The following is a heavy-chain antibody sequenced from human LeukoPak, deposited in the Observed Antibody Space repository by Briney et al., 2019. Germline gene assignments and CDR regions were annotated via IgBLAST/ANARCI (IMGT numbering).Heavy chain of an antibody. V-gene: IGHV3-30*02. CDR2: IWYDGSNK. CDR1: GFTFSSYG. J-gene: IGHJ4*02. D-gene: IGHD3-10*01. Sequence: GGSLRLSCAASGFTFSSYGMHWVRQAPGKGLEWVAVIWYDGSNKYYADSVKGRFTISRDNSKNSLYLQMNSLRVEDTAVYYCVRSQYYFDYWGQGTLVTVSS. CDR3: VRSQYYFDY.